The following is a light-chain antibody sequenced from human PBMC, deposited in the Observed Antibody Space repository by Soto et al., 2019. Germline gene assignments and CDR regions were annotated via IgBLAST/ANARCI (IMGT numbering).Light chain of an antibody. V-gene: IGLV2-14*01. CDR2: DVS. Sequence: QSVLTQPASVSGSPGQSITISCTGTSSDVGGYNYVSWYQQHPGKAPKLMIYDVSNRPSGVSNRFSDSKSGNTASLTISGLQAEDEADYYCSSYTSSNIVVFGGGTKVTVL. CDR1: SSDVGGYNY. CDR3: SSYTSSNIVV. J-gene: IGLJ2*01.